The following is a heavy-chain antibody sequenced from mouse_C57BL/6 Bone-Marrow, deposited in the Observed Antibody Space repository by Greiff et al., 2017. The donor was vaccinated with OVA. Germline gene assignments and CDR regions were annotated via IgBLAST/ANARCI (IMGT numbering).Heavy chain of an antibody. CDR1: GFTFSDFY. J-gene: IGHJ1*03. V-gene: IGHV7-1*01. Sequence: EVQVVESGGGLVQSGRSLRLSCATSGFTFSDFYMEWVRQAPGKGLEWIAASRNKANDYTTEYSASVKGRFIVSRDTSQSILYLQMNALRAEDTAIYYCANESPYYYWYFDVWGTGTTVTVSS. CDR2: SRNKANDYTT. CDR3: ANESPYYYWYFDV. D-gene: IGHD2-10*01.